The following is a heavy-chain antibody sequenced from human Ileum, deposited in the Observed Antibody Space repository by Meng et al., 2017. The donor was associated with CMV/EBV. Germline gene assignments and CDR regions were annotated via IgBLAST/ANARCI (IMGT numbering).Heavy chain of an antibody. CDR2: VHSGDGRTT. CDR1: GFSFTTIY. V-gene: IGHV3-66*02. Sequence: ASGFSFTTIYISWVRHPPGKGLEWVSIVHSGDGRTTSYADSVKGRFTISRDESRNTVYLQMSSLRSDDTAMYYCARAPTVTTVFDSWGQGTLVTVSS. D-gene: IGHD4-17*01. J-gene: IGHJ4*02. CDR3: ARAPTVTTVFDS.